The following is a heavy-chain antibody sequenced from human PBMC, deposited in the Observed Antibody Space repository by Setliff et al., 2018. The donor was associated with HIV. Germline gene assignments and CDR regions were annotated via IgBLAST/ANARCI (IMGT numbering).Heavy chain of an antibody. D-gene: IGHD3-22*01. CDR1: GYTFSGNY. CDR2: INPNTGRT. J-gene: IGHJ4*02. Sequence: ASVKVSCKASGYTFSGNYIHWVRQAPGQGLEWMGWINPNTGRTNYAQKFQGRVTMTRDTSITTAYMELSRLRSDDTAVYYCARAGLGVVISTGTISLNPTFSPTFWIVERRPLDYWFQGTLVTVSS. CDR3: ARAGLGVVISTGTISLNPTFSPTFWIVERRPLDY. V-gene: IGHV1-2*02.